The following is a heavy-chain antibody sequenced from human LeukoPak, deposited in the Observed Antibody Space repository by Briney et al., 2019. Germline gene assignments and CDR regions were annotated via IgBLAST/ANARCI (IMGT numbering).Heavy chain of an antibody. Sequence: GGSLRLSCAASGFTVSSNFMSWVRQAPGKGLEWVSVINSGGTTYHADSVKGRFTISRDNSKNTLYLQMDSLRAEDTAVYYCARYAGSDWGQGTLVTVSS. V-gene: IGHV3-66*01. J-gene: IGHJ4*02. D-gene: IGHD1-14*01. CDR2: INSGGTT. CDR1: GFTVSSNF. CDR3: ARYAGSD.